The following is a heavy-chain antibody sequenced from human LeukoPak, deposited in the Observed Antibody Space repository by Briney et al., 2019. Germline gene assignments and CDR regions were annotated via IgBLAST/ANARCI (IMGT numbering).Heavy chain of an antibody. CDR1: GGSFSGYY. V-gene: IGHV4-34*01. J-gene: IGHJ5*02. CDR3: ASGGYCSSTSCYPNWFDP. CDR2: INHSGST. D-gene: IGHD2-2*01. Sequence: PSETLSLTCAVYGGSFSGYYWSWIRQPPGKGLEWIGEINHSGSTNYNPSLKSRVTISVDTSKNQFSLKLSSVTAADTAVYYCASGGYCSSTSCYPNWFDPWGRGTLVTVSS.